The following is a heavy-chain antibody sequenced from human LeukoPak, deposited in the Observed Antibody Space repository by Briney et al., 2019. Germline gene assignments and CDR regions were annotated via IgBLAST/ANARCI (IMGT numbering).Heavy chain of an antibody. V-gene: IGHV4-34*01. J-gene: IGHJ3*02. D-gene: IGHD4-17*01. CDR1: GGSFSGYY. CDR3: ATRPGDYDAFDI. CDR2: INHSGST. Sequence: SETLSLTCAVYGGSFSGYYWSWIRQPPGKGLEWIGEINHSGSTNYNPSLKSRVTISVDTSKNQFSLKLSSVTAADTAVYYCATRPGDYDAFDIWGQGTVVTVSS.